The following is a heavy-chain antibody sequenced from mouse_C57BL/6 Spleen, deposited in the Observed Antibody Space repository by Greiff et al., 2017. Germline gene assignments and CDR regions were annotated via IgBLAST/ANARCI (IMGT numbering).Heavy chain of an antibody. CDR2: ISSGSSTI. J-gene: IGHJ2*01. CDR3: ARGDSSGQFDY. Sequence: EVKVVESGGGLVKPGGSLKLSCAASGFTFSDYGMHWVRQAPEKGLEWVAYISSGSSTIYYADTVKGRFTISRDNAKNTLFLQMTSLRSEDTAMYYCARGDSSGQFDYWGQGTTLTVSS. V-gene: IGHV5-17*01. D-gene: IGHD3-2*02. CDR1: GFTFSDYG.